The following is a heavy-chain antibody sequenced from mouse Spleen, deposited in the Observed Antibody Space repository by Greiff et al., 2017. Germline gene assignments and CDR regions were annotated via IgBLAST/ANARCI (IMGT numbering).Heavy chain of an antibody. CDR1: GYTFTSYT. CDR2: INPSSGYT. CDR3: ARSDSREAMDY. J-gene: IGHJ4*01. D-gene: IGHD3-2*01. Sequence: LVESGAELARPGASVTMSCKASGYTFTSYTMHWVKQRPGQGLEWIGYINPSSGYTKYNQKFKDKATLTADKSSSTAYMQLSSLTSEDSAVYYCARSDSREAMDYWGQGTSVTVSS. V-gene: IGHV1-4*01.